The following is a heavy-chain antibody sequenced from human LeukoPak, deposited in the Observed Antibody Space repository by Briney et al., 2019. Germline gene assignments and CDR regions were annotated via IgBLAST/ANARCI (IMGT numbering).Heavy chain of an antibody. D-gene: IGHD2-8*02. CDR1: GFTLSNYW. CDR2: VDPDGTTT. V-gene: IGHV3-74*01. J-gene: IGHJ6*02. CDR3: TRVQAGRSGLMDV. Sequence: GGSLRLSCAASGFTLSNYWMHWVRQAPGEGLVWVSRVDPDGTTTNYADSVTGRFTTSRDNAKNTLYLQMNSLRAEDTALYYCTRVQAGRSGLMDVWGRGTTVIVSS.